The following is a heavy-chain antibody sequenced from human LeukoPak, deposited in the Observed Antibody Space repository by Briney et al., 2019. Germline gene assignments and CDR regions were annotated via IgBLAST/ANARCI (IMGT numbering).Heavy chain of an antibody. J-gene: IGHJ5*02. Sequence: SETLSLTCTVSGGSISSYYWSWIRQPPGKGLEWIGYIYYSGSTNYNPSLKSRVTISVDTSKNQFSLKLSSVTAADTAVYYCARVLGTTVNWFDPWGQGTPVTVSS. CDR2: IYYSGST. CDR1: GGSISSYY. V-gene: IGHV4-59*01. CDR3: ARVLGTTVNWFDP. D-gene: IGHD4-11*01.